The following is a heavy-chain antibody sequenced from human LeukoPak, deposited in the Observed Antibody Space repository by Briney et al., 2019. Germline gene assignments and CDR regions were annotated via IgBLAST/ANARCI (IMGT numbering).Heavy chain of an antibody. D-gene: IGHD2-2*01. Sequence: SQTLSLTCAISGDSLSSNSAAWNWIRQSPSRGLEWLGRAYYRSKWYKDYAESVKSRVTINTDTSKNQFSLQLNSVTPEDTAVYYCARRLTQYDCFDPWGQGILVTVSS. CDR3: ARRLTQYDCFDP. V-gene: IGHV6-1*01. J-gene: IGHJ5*02. CDR1: GDSLSSNSAA. CDR2: AYYRSKWYK.